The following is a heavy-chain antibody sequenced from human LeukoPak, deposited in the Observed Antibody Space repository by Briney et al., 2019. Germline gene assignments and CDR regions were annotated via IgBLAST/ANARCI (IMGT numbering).Heavy chain of an antibody. J-gene: IGHJ4*02. CDR1: GGSISSGYY. CDR3: AREGRPWERLFDY. CDR2: IYHSGST. V-gene: IGHV4-38-2*02. D-gene: IGHD1-26*01. Sequence: SQTLSLTCTVSGGSISSGYYWGWIRQPPGKGLEWIGSIYHSGSTYYNPSLKSRVTISVDTSKNQFSLKLSSVTAADTAVYYCAREGRPWERLFDYWGQGTLVTVSS.